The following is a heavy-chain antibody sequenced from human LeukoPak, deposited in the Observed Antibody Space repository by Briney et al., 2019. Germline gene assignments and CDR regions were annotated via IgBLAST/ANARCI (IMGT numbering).Heavy chain of an antibody. CDR3: TTRQTPRRQSITIFGVAPAGGMDV. D-gene: IGHD3-3*01. CDR2: IKSKTDGGTT. Sequence: GGSLRLSCAASGFTFSNAWMSWVRQAPGKGLEWVGRIKSKTDGGTTDYAAPVKGRFTISRDDSKNTLYLQMNSLKTEDTAVYYCTTRQTPRRQSITIFGVAPAGGMDVWGQGTTVTVSS. CDR1: GFTFSNAW. J-gene: IGHJ6*02. V-gene: IGHV3-15*01.